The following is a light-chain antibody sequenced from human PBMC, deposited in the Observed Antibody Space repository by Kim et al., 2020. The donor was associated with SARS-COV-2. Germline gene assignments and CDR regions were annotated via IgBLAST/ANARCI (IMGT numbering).Light chain of an antibody. Sequence: GDRVTITGRASQDIRNDLGGYQQNPGRAPKRLIYGASSLQSGVTSRFSGSGAGTEFTLTISSLQPEDFATYFGLQHNTYPITFGQGTRLEIK. CDR3: LQHNTYPIT. J-gene: IGKJ5*01. CDR1: QDIRND. V-gene: IGKV1-17*01. CDR2: GAS.